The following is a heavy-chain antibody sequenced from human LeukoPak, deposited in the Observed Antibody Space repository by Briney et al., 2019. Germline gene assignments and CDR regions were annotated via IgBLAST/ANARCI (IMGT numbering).Heavy chain of an antibody. D-gene: IGHD2-15*01. V-gene: IGHV4-4*07. Sequence: SGTLSLTCTVSGGSISSYYWSWIRQPAGKGLEWIGRIYTSGSTNYNPSLKSRVTMSVDTSKNQFSLKLSSVTAADTAVYYCARAPQGVAAANYFDYWGQGTLVTVSS. CDR3: ARAPQGVAAANYFDY. CDR2: IYTSGST. J-gene: IGHJ4*02. CDR1: GGSISSYY.